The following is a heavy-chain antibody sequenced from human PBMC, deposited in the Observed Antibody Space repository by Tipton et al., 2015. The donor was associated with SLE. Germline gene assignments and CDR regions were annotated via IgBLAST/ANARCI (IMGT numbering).Heavy chain of an antibody. V-gene: IGHV4-39*07. J-gene: IGHJ5*02. CDR1: GGSISNSDYF. CDR3: ARDRAICTRTTCYGDNWFDP. Sequence: TLSLTCTVSGGSISNSDYFWGWVRQSPEKGLEWIGIIHYSGTTYYNPSLKSRVTISVDTSKNQFSLKVNPLTAADTAVYYCARDRAICTRTTCYGDNWFDPWGQGTLVTVSS. CDR2: IHYSGTT. D-gene: IGHD2-2*01.